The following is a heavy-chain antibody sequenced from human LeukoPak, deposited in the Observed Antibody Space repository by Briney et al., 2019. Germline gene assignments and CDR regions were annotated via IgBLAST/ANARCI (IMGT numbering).Heavy chain of an antibody. J-gene: IGHJ4*02. CDR2: ISGGSGKT. CDR3: AKTSHYYDSSGWFSL. D-gene: IGHD3-22*01. V-gene: IGHV3-23*01. Sequence: GGSLRLSCAASGFSLGSFAVSWVRQAPGKGLEWVSSISGGSGKTYYADSVKGRFTISRDNSKNTLYLQMNSLRAEDTAVYYCAKTSHYYDSSGWFSLWGQGTLVTVSS. CDR1: GFSLGSFA.